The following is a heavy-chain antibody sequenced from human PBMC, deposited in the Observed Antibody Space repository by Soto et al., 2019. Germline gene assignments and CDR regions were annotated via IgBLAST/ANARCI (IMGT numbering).Heavy chain of an antibody. J-gene: IGHJ4*02. Sequence: GASVKVSCKASGGTFSSYAISWVRQAPGQGLEWMGGIIPIFGTANYAQKFQGRVTITADESTSTAYMELSSLRSEDTAVYYCARDRKFHGYFDYWGQGTLVTVSS. CDR1: GGTFSSYA. V-gene: IGHV1-69*13. CDR2: IIPIFGTA. CDR3: ARDRKFHGYFDY.